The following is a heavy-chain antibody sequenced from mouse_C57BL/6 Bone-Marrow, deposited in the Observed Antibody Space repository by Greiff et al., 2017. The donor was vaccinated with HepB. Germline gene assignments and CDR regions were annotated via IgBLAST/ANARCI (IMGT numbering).Heavy chain of an antibody. J-gene: IGHJ3*01. V-gene: IGHV1-69*01. CDR2: IDPSDSYT. CDR1: GYTFTSYW. D-gene: IGHD1-1*01. CDR3: ARSVYYYGSSPFAY. Sequence: QVQLQQPGAELVMPGASVKLSCKASGYTFTSYWMHWVKQRPGQGLEWIGEIDPSDSYTNYNQKFKGKSTLTVDKSSSTAYMQLSSLTSEDSAVYCCARSVYYYGSSPFAYWGQGTLVTVSA.